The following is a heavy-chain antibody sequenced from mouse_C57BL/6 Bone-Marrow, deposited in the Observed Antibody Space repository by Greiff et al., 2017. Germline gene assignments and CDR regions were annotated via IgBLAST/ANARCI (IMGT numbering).Heavy chain of an antibody. CDR2: IYPGDGDT. J-gene: IGHJ3*01. CDR1: GYAFSSSW. CDR3: ARPLLLRYQSLFAY. V-gene: IGHV1-82*01. Sequence: QVQLQQSGPELVKPGASVKISCKASGYAFSSSWMNWVKQRPGKGLEWIGRIYPGDGDTNYNGKFKGKATLTADKSSSTAYMQLSSLTSEDSAVYFGARPLLLRYQSLFAYWGQGTLVTVSA. D-gene: IGHD1-1*01.